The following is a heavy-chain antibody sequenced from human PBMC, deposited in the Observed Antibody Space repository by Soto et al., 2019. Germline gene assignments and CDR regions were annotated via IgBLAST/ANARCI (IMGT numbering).Heavy chain of an antibody. Sequence: QVQLVQSGAEVKKPGSSVKVSCKASGGTFSSYAISWVRQAPGQGLEWMGGIIPIFGTANYAQKFQGRVTITADKSTSTAYMELSSLRSEDTAVYYCARGSKNSSSWYFWGQNYYYYGMDVWGQGTTVTVSS. V-gene: IGHV1-69*06. CDR2: IIPIFGTA. J-gene: IGHJ6*02. CDR3: ARGSKNSSSWYFWGQNYYYYGMDV. CDR1: GGTFSSYA. D-gene: IGHD6-13*01.